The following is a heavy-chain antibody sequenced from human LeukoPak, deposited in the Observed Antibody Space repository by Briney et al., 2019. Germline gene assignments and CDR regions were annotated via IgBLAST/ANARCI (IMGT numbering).Heavy chain of an antibody. CDR1: GFTFSSYA. V-gene: IGHV3-30-3*01. CDR2: ISYDGSNK. Sequence: GGSLRLSCAASGFTFSSYAMHWVRQAPGKGLEWVAVISYDGSNKYYADSVKGRFTISRDNSKNTLYLQMNSLRAEDTAVYYCARDPLRSTIFGVVTNAFDIWGQGTMVTVSS. CDR3: ARDPLRSTIFGVVTNAFDI. D-gene: IGHD3-3*01. J-gene: IGHJ3*02.